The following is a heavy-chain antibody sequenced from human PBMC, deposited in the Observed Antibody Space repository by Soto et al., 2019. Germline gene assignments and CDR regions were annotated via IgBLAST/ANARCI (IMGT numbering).Heavy chain of an antibody. D-gene: IGHD1-26*01. Sequence: QVQLQQWGAGLLKPSETLSLTCAVYGGSFSGYYWSWIRQPPGKGLEWIGEINHSGSTNYNPSLKSRVTISVDPSKNQFSLKLSSVTAADTAVYYCARARYSGSYYRPNGMDVWGQGTTVTVSS. V-gene: IGHV4-34*01. CDR2: INHSGST. J-gene: IGHJ6*02. CDR3: ARARYSGSYYRPNGMDV. CDR1: GGSFSGYY.